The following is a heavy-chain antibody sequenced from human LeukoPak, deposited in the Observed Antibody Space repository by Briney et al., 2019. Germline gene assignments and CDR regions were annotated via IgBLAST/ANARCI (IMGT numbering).Heavy chain of an antibody. CDR2: IYPGDSGP. D-gene: IGHD1-26*01. CDR3: GMSGDRVPLQDDVFDV. Sequence: GESLKISCKVSGYSFTSYCIGWVRQMPGKGLEWMGIIYPGDSGPTYSPSFQGQVTISVDKSINTAYLQWSSPQASDTAMYYCGMSGDRVPLQDDVFDVWGQGTMVTVST. J-gene: IGHJ3*01. CDR1: GYSFTSYC. V-gene: IGHV5-51*01.